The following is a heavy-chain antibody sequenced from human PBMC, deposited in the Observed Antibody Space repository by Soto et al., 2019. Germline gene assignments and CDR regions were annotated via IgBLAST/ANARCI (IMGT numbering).Heavy chain of an antibody. V-gene: IGHV1-18*01. CDR1: GYTFTRYG. J-gene: IGHJ6*02. CDR3: AMVDVYVTPSPQDV. CDR2: INTYNGNT. Sequence: QGQLVQSGAEVKNPGASVKVSCKASGYTFTRYGIGWSRQAPGQGLEWMGCINTYNGNTNYAQNVQGRVTLTTDTSTSTAYMELSSLRANDTAIYYCAMVDVYVTPSPQDVWGQGTTVIVSS. D-gene: IGHD3-16*01.